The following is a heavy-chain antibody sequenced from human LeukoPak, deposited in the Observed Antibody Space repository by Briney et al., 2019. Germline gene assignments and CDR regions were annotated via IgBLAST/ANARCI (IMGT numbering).Heavy chain of an antibody. V-gene: IGHV1-2*02. J-gene: IGHJ4*02. CDR3: ASPSLASGKYYEY. CDR2: VKPDSGDT. CDR1: GYTFSNNY. D-gene: IGHD3-10*01. Sequence: ASVRDSCKASGYTFSNNYMHWVRQAPGQGLEWMGWVKPDSGDTKYEQKFQGRVTMTRDTSINTAYMELSGLRSDDTAVYYCASPSLASGKYYEYWGQGTLVTVSS.